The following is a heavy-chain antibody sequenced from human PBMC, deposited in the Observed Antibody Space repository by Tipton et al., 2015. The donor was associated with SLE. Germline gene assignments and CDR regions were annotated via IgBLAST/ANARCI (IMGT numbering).Heavy chain of an antibody. CDR3: ARESGVTIFGVAHMDV. CDR1: GFTFGPFW. D-gene: IGHD3-3*01. V-gene: IGHV3-74*01. Sequence: SLRLSCVASGFTFGPFWMHWVRQVPGEGLVWVSHIHGDGTTTNYADSVKGRFTISRHSSKNTLYLQMNSLRPEDTAVYYCARESGVTIFGVAHMDVWGKGTTVTVSS. CDR2: IHGDGTTT. J-gene: IGHJ6*03.